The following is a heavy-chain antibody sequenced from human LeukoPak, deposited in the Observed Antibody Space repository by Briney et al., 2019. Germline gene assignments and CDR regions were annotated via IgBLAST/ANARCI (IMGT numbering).Heavy chain of an antibody. V-gene: IGHV1-69*05. CDR3: ATNPMTGYHLGDHFYFYMAV. CDR2: LRPVFGPI. J-gene: IGHJ6*03. Sequence: SVKVSCKASGVTFSSYAISWVRQAPGQGLEWIGGLRPVFGPINSAQKFQDRVTLTKDDSTTTAYMELRSLGSEDTAVYYCATNPMTGYHLGDHFYFYMAVWGKGTTVTVS. CDR1: GVTFSSYA. D-gene: IGHD1-20*01.